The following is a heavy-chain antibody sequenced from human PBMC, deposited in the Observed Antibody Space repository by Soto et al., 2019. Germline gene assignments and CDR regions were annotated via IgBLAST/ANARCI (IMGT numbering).Heavy chain of an antibody. Sequence: AGGSLRLSCSASGFTFSSYAMHWVRQAPGKGLEYVSAISSNGGSTYYADSVKGRFTISRDNSKNTLYPQMSSLRAEDTAVYYCVKDENYGGNIRYFDYWGQGTLVTVSS. CDR2: ISSNGGST. CDR3: VKDENYGGNIRYFDY. J-gene: IGHJ4*02. D-gene: IGHD1-7*01. V-gene: IGHV3-64D*08. CDR1: GFTFSSYA.